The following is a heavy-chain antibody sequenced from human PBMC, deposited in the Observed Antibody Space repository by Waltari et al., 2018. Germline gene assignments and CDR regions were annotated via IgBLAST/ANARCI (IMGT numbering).Heavy chain of an antibody. CDR3: ARVGTYGDYGGYYYYMDV. V-gene: IGHV3-7*01. CDR2: IKQDGSEK. J-gene: IGHJ6*03. D-gene: IGHD4-17*01. Sequence: EVQLVESGGGLVQPGGSLRLSCAASGFTFSSYWMSWVRQAQGKGLEWVANIKQDGSEKYYVDSVKGRFTISRDNAKNSLYLQMNSLRAEDTAVYYCARVGTYGDYGGYYYYMDVWGKGTTVTVSS. CDR1: GFTFSSYW.